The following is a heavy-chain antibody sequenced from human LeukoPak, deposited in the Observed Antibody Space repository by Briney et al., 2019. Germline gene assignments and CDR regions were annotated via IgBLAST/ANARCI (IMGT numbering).Heavy chain of an antibody. D-gene: IGHD2-2*01. CDR1: GFTFSSYS. J-gene: IGHJ4*02. V-gene: IGHV3-21*01. Sequence: PGRSLRLSCAASGFTFSSYSMNWVRQAPGKGLEWVSSISSSSSYIYYADSVKGRFTISRDNAKNSLYLQMNSLRAEDTAVYYCARFHLGYCSSTSCYDDDYWGQGTLVTVSS. CDR3: ARFHLGYCSSTSCYDDDY. CDR2: ISSSSSYI.